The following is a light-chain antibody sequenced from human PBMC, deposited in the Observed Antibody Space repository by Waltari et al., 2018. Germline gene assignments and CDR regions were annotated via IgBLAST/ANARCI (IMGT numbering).Light chain of an antibody. CDR3: NSRDNRGQAVI. CDR2: GEN. J-gene: IGLJ2*01. V-gene: IGLV3-19*01. CDR1: SLRSGD. Sequence: SSELTQDPAVSVALGQTIRITCQRDSLRSGDASWYQQKPGQAPVLVMFGENNRPSGVPDRFSGSISGSTISLTSTGAQAEDEADYYCNSRDNRGQAVIFGGGTKVTVL.